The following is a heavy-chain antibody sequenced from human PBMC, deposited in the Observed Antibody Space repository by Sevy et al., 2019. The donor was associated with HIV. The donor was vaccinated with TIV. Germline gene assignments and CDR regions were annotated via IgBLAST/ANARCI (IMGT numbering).Heavy chain of an antibody. J-gene: IGHJ3*02. CDR2: ISGSGGST. CDR1: RFTFVTYA. Sequence: GGSLRLSCAASRFTFVTYAMNWVRQAPGKGLEWVSGISGSGGSTYYADSVKGRFTISRDNSKNTLYLPMNSLRAEDTAVYYCAKDVYDSSGYYPMGAFDIWGQGTMVTVSS. V-gene: IGHV3-23*01. D-gene: IGHD3-22*01. CDR3: AKDVYDSSGYYPMGAFDI.